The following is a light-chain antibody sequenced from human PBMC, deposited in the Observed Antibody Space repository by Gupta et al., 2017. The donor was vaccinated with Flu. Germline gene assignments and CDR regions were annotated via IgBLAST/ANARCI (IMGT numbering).Light chain of an antibody. CDR3: SSYTSSNSGI. CDR2: EVS. J-gene: IGLJ2*01. V-gene: IGLV2-14*01. CDR1: SSDAGGYNY. Sequence: QSALTQPASVSGSPGQSITISCTGTSSDAGGYNYVSWYQQHPAKAPKLMIYEVSNRPSGVSIRFSGSKSGTTDSLTISGLQDEDEADYDCSSYTSSNSGIFGGGTKLTVL.